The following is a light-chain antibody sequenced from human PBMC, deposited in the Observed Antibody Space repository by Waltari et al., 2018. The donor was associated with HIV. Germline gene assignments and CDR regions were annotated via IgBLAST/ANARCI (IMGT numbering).Light chain of an antibody. CDR2: DDN. Sequence: SYVLTQPPSVSVDPGETARITCGGTNIGSKSVLWYQQKPGQAPVLGIYDDNDRPSGIPERFSGSSSGNTATLTISRVEAGDEADYYCQVWDTTTDQWVFGGGTELAVL. J-gene: IGLJ3*02. CDR3: QVWDTTTDQWV. CDR1: NIGSKS. V-gene: IGLV3-21*04.